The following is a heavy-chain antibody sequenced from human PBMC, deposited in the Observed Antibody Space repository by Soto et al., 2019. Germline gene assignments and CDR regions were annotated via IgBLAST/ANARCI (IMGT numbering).Heavy chain of an antibody. CDR2: INPNSGGT. CDR3: ARDWGGFDF. J-gene: IGHJ5*01. V-gene: IGHV1-2*02. D-gene: IGHD3-16*01. CDR1: GYTFTGYY. Sequence: QVQLVQSWAEVKKPGASVKVSCKASGYTFTGYYMHWVRQAPGQGLEWMGWINPNSGGTKYAQKFQGRVTMTRYTSSRTAYMELSSLRSDDTAVFFCARDWGGFDFWGQGSLVTVSS.